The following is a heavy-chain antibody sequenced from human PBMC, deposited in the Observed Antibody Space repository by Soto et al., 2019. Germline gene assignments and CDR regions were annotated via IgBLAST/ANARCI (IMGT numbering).Heavy chain of an antibody. V-gene: IGHV4-30-2*01. CDR1: GGSISSGGYS. Sequence: QLQLQEPGSGLVKPSQTLSLTCAVSGGSISSGGYSWSWIRQPPGKGLEWIGYIYHSGSTYYNPSLQSRVTISVDRSKNQFSLXLXXXXXXXXXXXXXXXXXDRWGQGTLVTVSS. CDR3: XXXXDR. CDR2: IYHSGST. J-gene: IGHJ5*02.